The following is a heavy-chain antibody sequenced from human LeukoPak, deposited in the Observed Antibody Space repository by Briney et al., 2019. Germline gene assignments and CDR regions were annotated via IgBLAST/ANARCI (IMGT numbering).Heavy chain of an antibody. CDR2: ISGDGGST. CDR3: AATLNSSGWYDQGY. J-gene: IGHJ4*02. V-gene: IGHV3-43*02. D-gene: IGHD6-19*01. Sequence: PGGSLRLSCAASGFTFDDYAMHWVRQAPGKGLEWVSLISGDGGSTYYADSVKGRFTISRGNSKNTLYLQMNSLRAEDTAVYYCAATLNSSGWYDQGYWGQGTLVTVSS. CDR1: GFTFDDYA.